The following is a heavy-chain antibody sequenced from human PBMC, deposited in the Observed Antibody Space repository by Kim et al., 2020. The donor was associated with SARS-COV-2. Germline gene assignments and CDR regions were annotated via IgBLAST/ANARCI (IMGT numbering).Heavy chain of an antibody. V-gene: IGHV3-43*02. CDR2: ISGDGGST. CDR1: GFTFDDYA. CDR3: AKGWLRFAYYYGMDV. D-gene: IGHD5-12*01. Sequence: GGSLRLSCAASGFTFDDYAMHWVRQAPGKGLEWVSLISGDGGSTYYADSVKGRFTISRDNSKNSLYLQMNSLRTEDTALYYCAKGWLRFAYYYGMDVWGQGTTVTVSS. J-gene: IGHJ6*02.